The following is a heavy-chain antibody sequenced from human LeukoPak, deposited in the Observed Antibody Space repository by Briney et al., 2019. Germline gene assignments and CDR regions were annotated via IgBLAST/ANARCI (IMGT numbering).Heavy chain of an antibody. V-gene: IGHV4-61*02. CDR1: GGSISSGSYY. CDR3: ALSTGPFDP. J-gene: IGHJ5*02. D-gene: IGHD1-1*01. Sequence: SETLSLTCTISGGSISSGSYYWSWIRQPAGKGLEWIGRIYTSGSTNYNPSLKSRVTISVDTSKNQFSLKLSSVTAADTAVYYCALSTGPFDPWGQGTLVTVSS. CDR2: IYTSGST.